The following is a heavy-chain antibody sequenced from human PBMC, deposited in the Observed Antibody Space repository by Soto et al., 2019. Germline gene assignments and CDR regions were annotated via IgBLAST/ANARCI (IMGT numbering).Heavy chain of an antibody. CDR1: GFTFSDYY. V-gene: IGHV3-11*01. D-gene: IGHD5-12*01. J-gene: IGHJ4*02. CDR3: ASRYSGYDLVIDY. CDR2: ISSSGSTI. Sequence: GGSLRLSCAASGFTFSDYYMSWIRQAPGKGLEWVSYISSSGSTIYYADSVKGRFTISRDNAKNSLYLQMNSLRAEDTAVYYCASRYSGYDLVIDYWGQGTLVTVST.